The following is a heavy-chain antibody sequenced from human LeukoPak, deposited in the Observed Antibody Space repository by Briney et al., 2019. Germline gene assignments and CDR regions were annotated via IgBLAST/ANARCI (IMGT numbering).Heavy chain of an antibody. CDR2: ISYDGSNK. D-gene: IGHD6-19*01. J-gene: IGHJ4*02. Sequence: PGGSLRLSCAASGFIFSSYAMHWVRQAPGKGLEWVAVISYDGSNKYYADSVKGRFTISRDNSKNTLYLQMNSLRAEDTAVYYCARDPHQIAVAGTYFDYWGQGTLVTVSS. V-gene: IGHV3-30-3*01. CDR1: GFIFSSYA. CDR3: ARDPHQIAVAGTYFDY.